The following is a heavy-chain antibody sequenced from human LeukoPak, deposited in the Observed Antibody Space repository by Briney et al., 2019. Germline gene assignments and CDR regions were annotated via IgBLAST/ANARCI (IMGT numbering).Heavy chain of an antibody. Sequence: SETLSLTCTVSGGSISSGSYYWGWIRQPPGKGLEWIGSIYYSGSTYYNPSLKSRVTISVDTSKNQFSLKLSSVTAADTAVYYCARRLAYFDYWGQGTLVTVSS. J-gene: IGHJ4*02. V-gene: IGHV4-39*01. CDR3: ARRLAYFDY. CDR2: IYYSGST. CDR1: GGSISSGSYY.